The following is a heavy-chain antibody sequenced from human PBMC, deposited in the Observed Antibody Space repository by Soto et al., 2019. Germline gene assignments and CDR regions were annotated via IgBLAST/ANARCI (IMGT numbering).Heavy chain of an antibody. V-gene: IGHV4-34*01. D-gene: IGHD6-13*01. CDR3: AAGEASSRNLAPYYLDF. Sequence: SETLSLTCAVYGGSFSDHYCSRIRQPPGKGLEWIGEVNHRGSTNYNPSLKSRVTISADTSKNQFSLKLLSVTTADTAVYFCAAGEASSRNLAPYYLDFWGQGTLVTVSS. J-gene: IGHJ4*02. CDR1: GGSFSDHY. CDR2: VNHRGST.